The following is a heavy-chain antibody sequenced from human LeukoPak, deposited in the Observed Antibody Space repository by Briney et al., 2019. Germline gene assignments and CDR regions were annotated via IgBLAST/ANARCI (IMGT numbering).Heavy chain of an antibody. V-gene: IGHV4-59*12. D-gene: IGHD3-10*01. CDR1: GGSISSYY. J-gene: IGHJ4*02. CDR2: IYYSGST. Sequence: PSETLSLTCTVSGGSISSYYWSWIRQPPGKGLEWIGYIYYSGSTNYNPSLKSRVTISVDTSKNQFSLKLSSVTAADTAVYYCAGDYGSGSYQGWGQGTLVTVFS. CDR3: AGDYGSGSYQG.